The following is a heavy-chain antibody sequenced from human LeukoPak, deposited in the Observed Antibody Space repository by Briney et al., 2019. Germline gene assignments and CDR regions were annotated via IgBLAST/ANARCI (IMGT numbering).Heavy chain of an antibody. D-gene: IGHD3-22*01. CDR3: ARPYDSSGYYAFDY. CDR1: GYSFTSYW. J-gene: IGHJ4*02. V-gene: IGHV5-51*01. CDR2: IYPGDSDT. Sequence: GESLKISCKGSGYSFTSYWIGWVRQMPGKGLEWMGIIYPGDSDTRYSPSFQGQVTISADKSISTAYLQWSSLQASDTAMYCCARPYDSSGYYAFDYWGQGTLVTVSS.